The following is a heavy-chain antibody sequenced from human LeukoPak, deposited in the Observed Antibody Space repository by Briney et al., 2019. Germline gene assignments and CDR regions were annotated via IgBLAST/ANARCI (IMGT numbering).Heavy chain of an antibody. CDR2: TNWNGGST. CDR3: ARGYSSGWHPYYFDY. V-gene: IGHV3-20*01. J-gene: IGHJ4*02. CDR1: GFTFDDHG. D-gene: IGHD6-19*01. Sequence: GGSLRLSCAASGFTFDDHGMNWVRQAPGKGLEWVSGTNWNGGSTGYADSVKGRFTISRDNAKNSLYLQMNSLRAEDTALYHCARGYSSGWHPYYFDYWGQGTLVTVSS.